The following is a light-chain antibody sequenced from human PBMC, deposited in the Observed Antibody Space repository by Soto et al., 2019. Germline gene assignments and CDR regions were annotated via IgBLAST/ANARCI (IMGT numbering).Light chain of an antibody. J-gene: IGKJ1*01. CDR3: QQYNNWPQT. CDR2: GAS. Sequence: EIVLPPSRGTLSLPPGERATLSCRASQSVRSVYLAWYQQNPGQAPRLLIYGASTRATGIPARFSGSGSGTEFTLTINSLQSEDFAVYYCQQYNNWPQTFGQGTKVDIK. CDR1: QSVRSVY. V-gene: IGKV3-15*01.